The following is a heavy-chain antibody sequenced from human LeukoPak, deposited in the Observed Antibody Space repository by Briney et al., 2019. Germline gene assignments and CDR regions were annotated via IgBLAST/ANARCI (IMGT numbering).Heavy chain of an antibody. J-gene: IGHJ6*03. D-gene: IGHD5-12*01. V-gene: IGHV1-69*10. CDR3: GRGARPPHYYYYMDV. CDR2: IIPILGTA. CDR1: GYTFTGYY. Sequence: SVKVSCKASGYTFTGYYMHWVRQAPGQGLEWMGGIIPILGTANYAQKFQGRVTITADKSTSTAYMELSSLRSEDTAVYYCGRGARPPHYYYYMDVWGKGTTVTVSS.